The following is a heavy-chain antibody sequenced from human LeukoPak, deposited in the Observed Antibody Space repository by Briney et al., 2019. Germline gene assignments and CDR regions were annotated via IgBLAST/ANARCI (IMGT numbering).Heavy chain of an antibody. J-gene: IGHJ4*02. D-gene: IGHD1-26*01. V-gene: IGHV4-59*01. CDR3: ARAERELLTGFDY. Sequence: SETPSLTCTVSGGSISSYYWSWIRQPPGKGLEWIGYIYYSGSTNYNPSLKSRVTISVDTSKNQFSLKLSSVTAADTAVYYCARAERELLTGFDYWGQGTLVTVSS. CDR2: IYYSGST. CDR1: GGSISSYY.